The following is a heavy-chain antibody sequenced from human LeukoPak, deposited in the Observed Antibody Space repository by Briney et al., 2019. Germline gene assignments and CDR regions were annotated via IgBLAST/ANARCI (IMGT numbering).Heavy chain of an antibody. CDR3: ARSNYYGSGRYWYFDL. J-gene: IGHJ2*01. D-gene: IGHD3-10*01. V-gene: IGHV1-2*02. CDR2: INPNSGGT. CDR1: GYTFTGYY. Sequence: ASVKVSCKASGYTFTGYYMHWVRQAPGQGLEWMGWINPNSGGTNYAQKFQGRVTMTRDTPISTAYMELSRPRSDDTAVYYCARSNYYGSGRYWYFDLWGRGTLVTVSS.